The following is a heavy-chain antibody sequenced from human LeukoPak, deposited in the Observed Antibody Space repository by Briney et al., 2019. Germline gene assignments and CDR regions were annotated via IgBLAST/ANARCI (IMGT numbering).Heavy chain of an antibody. CDR3: AILGFGEADL. CDR2: VYYSEST. Sequence: PSETLSLTCSVSGGSISHYYWSWIRQPPGKGLEWIGYVYYSESTDYNPSLKSRVTISIDTSKKQFSLKLRSVTAADTAVYYCAILGFGEADLWGRGTLVTVSS. CDR1: GGSISHYY. V-gene: IGHV4-59*12. J-gene: IGHJ2*01. D-gene: IGHD3-16*01.